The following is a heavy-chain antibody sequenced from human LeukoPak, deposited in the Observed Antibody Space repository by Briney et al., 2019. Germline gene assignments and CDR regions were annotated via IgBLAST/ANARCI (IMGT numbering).Heavy chain of an antibody. V-gene: IGHV3-15*01. J-gene: IGHJ4*02. D-gene: IGHD1-26*01. Sequence: GGSLRLSCAASGFTFSDYYMSWIRQAPGKGLEWVGRIKSKTDGGTTDYAAPVKGRFTISRDDSKNTLYLQMNSLKTEDTAVYYCTTRGGSFSIFDYWGQGTLVTVSS. CDR3: TTRGGSFSIFDY. CDR1: GFTFSDYY. CDR2: IKSKTDGGTT.